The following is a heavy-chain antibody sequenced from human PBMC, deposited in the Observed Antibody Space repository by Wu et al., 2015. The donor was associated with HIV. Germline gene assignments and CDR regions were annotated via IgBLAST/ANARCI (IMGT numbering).Heavy chain of an antibody. D-gene: IGHD3-9*01. V-gene: IGHV1-2*02. CDR2: INPNSGGT. J-gene: IGHJ3*02. CDR3: ARVDYDILTGLYDAFDI. Sequence: QVQLVQSGAEVKKPGASVKVSCKASGYTFTGYYMHWVRQAPGQGLEWMGWINPNSGGTNYAQKFQGRVTMTRDTSISTAYMELSRLRSDDTAVYYCARVDYDILTGLYDAFDIWGQGTMVTVSS. CDR1: GYTFTGYY.